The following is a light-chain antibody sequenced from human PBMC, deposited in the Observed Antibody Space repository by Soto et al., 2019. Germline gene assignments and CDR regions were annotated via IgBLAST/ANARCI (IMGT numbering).Light chain of an antibody. Sequence: EIVMTQSPATLSVSTGERATLSCRASQSVSSNLAWYQQKPGQAPRLLIYGASTRATGIPARFSGSGSGTEFTLTISSLQSEEFAVYYCQQYNNWPLLTFGGGTKVEIK. V-gene: IGKV3-15*01. CDR2: GAS. J-gene: IGKJ4*01. CDR3: QQYNNWPLLT. CDR1: QSVSSN.